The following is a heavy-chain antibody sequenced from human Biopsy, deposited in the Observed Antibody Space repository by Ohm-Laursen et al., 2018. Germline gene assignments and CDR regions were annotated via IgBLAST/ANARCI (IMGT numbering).Heavy chain of an antibody. Sequence: SDTLSLTCTVTDGSISNIINYWGWIRQPLGKGLEWLGSIYHTGFTAYNPSLKSRVTISVDTSNNQFSLKLSSLTAADTAVYYCARHSLGSGRDFWGQGTLVTVSS. V-gene: IGHV4-39*01. CDR2: IYHTGFT. D-gene: IGHD3-10*01. CDR3: ARHSLGSGRDF. J-gene: IGHJ4*02. CDR1: DGSISNIINY.